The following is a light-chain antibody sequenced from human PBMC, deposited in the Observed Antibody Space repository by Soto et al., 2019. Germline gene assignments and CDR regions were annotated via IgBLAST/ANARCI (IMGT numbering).Light chain of an antibody. CDR2: EVS. CDR1: TSDVGGYNY. Sequence: QSVLTQPASVSGSPGQSITISCTGTTSDVGGYNYVSWYQQHPGKVPKLLIHEVSNQPSGVSNRFSGSKSGNTASLTISGLQAEDEADYYCLSKTSSISYVFGTGTKLTVL. CDR3: LSKTSSISYV. V-gene: IGLV2-14*01. J-gene: IGLJ1*01.